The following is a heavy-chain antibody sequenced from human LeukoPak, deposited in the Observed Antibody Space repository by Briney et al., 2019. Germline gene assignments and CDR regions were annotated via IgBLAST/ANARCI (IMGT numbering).Heavy chain of an antibody. V-gene: IGHV4-30-2*01. CDR2: IYHSGST. CDR1: GGSISSGGYY. J-gene: IGHJ5*02. CDR3: ARVDLNWFDP. D-gene: IGHD3-9*01. Sequence: PSQTLSLTCTVSGGSISSGGYYWSWIRQPPGKGLEWIGYIYHSGSTYYNPSLKSRVTISVDRSKNQFSLKLSSVTAADTAVYYCARVDLNWFDPWGQGTLVTVSS.